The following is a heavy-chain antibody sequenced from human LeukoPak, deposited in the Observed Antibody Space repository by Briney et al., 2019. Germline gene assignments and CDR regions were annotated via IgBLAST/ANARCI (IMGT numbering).Heavy chain of an antibody. J-gene: IGHJ4*02. Sequence: KAGGSLRLSCAASGFTFSDYYMSWLRQAPGKGLEWVSYISSGGSTTYYADSVKGRFTISRDNAKNSLYLQMNSLRAEDTAVYYCARVDWTPDYWGQGTLLTVSS. CDR1: GFTFSDYY. V-gene: IGHV3-11*01. CDR3: ARVDWTPDY. CDR2: ISSGGSTT. D-gene: IGHD1-1*01.